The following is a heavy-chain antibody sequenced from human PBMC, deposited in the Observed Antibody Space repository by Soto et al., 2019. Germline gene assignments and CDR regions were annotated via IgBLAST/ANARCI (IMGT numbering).Heavy chain of an antibody. J-gene: IGHJ4*02. CDR3: ARERAIAATGTFYY. CDR2: TSYDGKNK. D-gene: IGHD6-13*01. V-gene: IGHV3-30*04. CDR1: GFTFSNFA. Sequence: QVHLVESGGAVVQPGGSLRLSCAAPGFTFSNFALHWVRQAPGKGLEWVAVTSYDGKNKDYADSVKARFTISRDNSKNTLFLQMNSLRPEDTAVYYCARERAIAATGTFYYWGQGTLVTVSS.